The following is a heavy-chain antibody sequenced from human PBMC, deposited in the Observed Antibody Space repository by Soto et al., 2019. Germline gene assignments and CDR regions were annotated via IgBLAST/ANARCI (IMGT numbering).Heavy chain of an antibody. D-gene: IGHD5-12*01. CDR2: INANSGVT. CDR1: RYTFTDYY. J-gene: IGHJ4*02. Sequence: GASVKVSCKASRYTFTDYYVHWVRQSPGQGLEWMGWINANSGVTKFPQKFQGRVIMTRDTSISTVYMELSRLTSDDTAVYYCARAGLTTLELATIYWGQVTQVTVSS. CDR3: ARAGLTTLELATIY. V-gene: IGHV1-2*02.